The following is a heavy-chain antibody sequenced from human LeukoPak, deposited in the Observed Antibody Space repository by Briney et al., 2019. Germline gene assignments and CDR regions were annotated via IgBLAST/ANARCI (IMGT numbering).Heavy chain of an antibody. CDR2: IYYSGST. J-gene: IGHJ6*02. CDR3: AGGLQSNYYYYGMDV. V-gene: IGHV4-31*03. D-gene: IGHD4-11*01. CDR1: GGSISSGGYY. Sequence: SQTLSLTCTVSGGSISSGGYYWSWIRQHPGKGLEWIGYIYYSGSTYYNPSLKSRVTISVDTSKNQFSLKLSSVTAADTAVYYCAGGLQSNYYYYGMDVWGQGTTVTVSS.